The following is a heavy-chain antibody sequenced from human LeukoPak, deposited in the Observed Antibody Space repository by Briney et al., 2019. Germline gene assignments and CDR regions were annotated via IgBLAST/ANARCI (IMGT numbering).Heavy chain of an antibody. CDR2: IYYSGST. D-gene: IGHD4-23*01. CDR3: ARDYGGKSDY. V-gene: IGHV4-59*01. CDR1: GGSISSYY. Sequence: PSETLSLTCTVSGGSISSYYWSWIRQPPAKGLEWIGYIYYSGSTNYNPSLKSRVTIPVDTSKNQFSLKLSSVTAADTAVYYCARDYGGKSDYWGQGTLVTVTS. J-gene: IGHJ4*02.